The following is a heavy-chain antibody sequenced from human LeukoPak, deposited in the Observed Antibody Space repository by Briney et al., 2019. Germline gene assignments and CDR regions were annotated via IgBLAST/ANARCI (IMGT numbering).Heavy chain of an antibody. V-gene: IGHV3-21*04. CDR3: ARVGSGSYDY. CDR1: GFTFSSYS. Sequence: GGSLRLSCAASGFTFSSYSMNWVRQAPGKGLEWVSSISSSSSYIYYADSVKGRFTISRDNSKNTLYLQMNSLRAEDTAVYYCARVGSGSYDYWGQGTLVTVSS. J-gene: IGHJ4*02. D-gene: IGHD1-26*01. CDR2: ISSSSSYI.